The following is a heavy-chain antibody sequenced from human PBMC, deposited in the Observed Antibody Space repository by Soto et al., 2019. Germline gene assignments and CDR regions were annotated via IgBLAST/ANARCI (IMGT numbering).Heavy chain of an antibody. CDR1: GGSFSGYY. CDR2: INHSGST. CDR3: ARVMVRGVIAY. Sequence: SDTLSLTCAVYGGSFSGYYWSWIRQPPGKGLEWIGEINHSGSTNYNPSLKSRVTISVDTSKNQFSLKLSSVTAADTAVYYCARVMVRGVIAYWGQGTLVTVSS. V-gene: IGHV4-34*01. J-gene: IGHJ4*02. D-gene: IGHD3-10*01.